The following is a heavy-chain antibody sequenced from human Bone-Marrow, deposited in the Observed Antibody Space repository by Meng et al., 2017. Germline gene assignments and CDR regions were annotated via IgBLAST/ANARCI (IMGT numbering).Heavy chain of an antibody. V-gene: IGHV3-23*01. CDR1: GFTVSSNY. Sequence: GESLKISCAASGFTVSSNYMSWVRQAPGKGLEWGSAISGSGGSTYYADSVKGRFTISRDNSKNTLYLQMNSLRAEDTAVYYCAKVHIPLYYYDSSGYCLDYWGQGTLVTVSS. CDR2: ISGSGGST. D-gene: IGHD3-22*01. CDR3: AKVHIPLYYYDSSGYCLDY. J-gene: IGHJ4*02.